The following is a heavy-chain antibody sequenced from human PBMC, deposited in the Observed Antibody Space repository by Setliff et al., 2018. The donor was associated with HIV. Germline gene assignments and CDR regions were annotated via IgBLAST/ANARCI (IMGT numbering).Heavy chain of an antibody. CDR2: FMYTDIHYVNYLN. V-gene: IGHV4-30-4*01. CDR1: GASFVGDNH. D-gene: IGHD6-19*01. Sequence: KPSETLFLTCAVSGASFVGDNHWSWIRQTPERGLEWIAYFMYTDIHYVNYLNYRNPSLASRLSISVDKSKNQFSLTLSSVTAADTAVYYCARARSDWYNVRPYYFDLWGQGTPVTVSS. J-gene: IGHJ4*02. CDR3: ARARSDWYNVRPYYFDL.